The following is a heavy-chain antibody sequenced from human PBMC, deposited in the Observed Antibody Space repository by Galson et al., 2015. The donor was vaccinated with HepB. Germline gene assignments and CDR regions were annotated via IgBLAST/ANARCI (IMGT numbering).Heavy chain of an antibody. CDR1: GYSFTSYW. D-gene: IGHD3-9*01. CDR3: ATSYYDILTGGGASDAFDI. Sequence: QSGAEVKKPGESLRISCKGSGYSFTSYWISWVRQMPGKGLEWMGRIDPSDSYTNYSPSFQGHVTISADKSISTAYLQWSSLKASDTAMYYCATSYYDILTGGGASDAFDIWGQGTMVTVSS. V-gene: IGHV5-10-1*01. J-gene: IGHJ3*02. CDR2: IDPSDSYT.